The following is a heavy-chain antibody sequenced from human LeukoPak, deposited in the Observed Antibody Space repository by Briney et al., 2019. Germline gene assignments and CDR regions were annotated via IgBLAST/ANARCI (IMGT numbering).Heavy chain of an antibody. CDR2: IYYSGST. D-gene: IGHD6-13*01. Sequence: SETLSLTCTVSGGSLSSYYWSWIRQPPGKALEWIGYIYYSGSTNYNPSLKSRVTISVDTSKNQSSLNLNSVTAADSAVYYCARVGGWYSSSWYFDYWGQGTLVTVSS. V-gene: IGHV4-59*01. CDR1: GGSLSSYY. CDR3: ARVGGWYSSSWYFDY. J-gene: IGHJ4*02.